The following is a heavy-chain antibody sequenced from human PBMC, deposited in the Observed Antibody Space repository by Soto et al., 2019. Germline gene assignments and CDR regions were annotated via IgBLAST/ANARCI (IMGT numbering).Heavy chain of an antibody. V-gene: IGHV4-30-4*01. CDR1: GVSITSADYY. D-gene: IGHD3-16*02. CDR3: ARMGLHLGELSRNWFDP. Sequence: QVQLQESGPGLVNPSQTLSLTCTISGVSITSADYYWTWIRQFPGKGLAWIAYIYSSGTTHYNPSLKSRATISLDTSNSQFSLEVKSATAADTAVYYCARMGLHLGELSRNWFDPWGQGSLVTVSS. J-gene: IGHJ5*02. CDR2: IYSSGTT.